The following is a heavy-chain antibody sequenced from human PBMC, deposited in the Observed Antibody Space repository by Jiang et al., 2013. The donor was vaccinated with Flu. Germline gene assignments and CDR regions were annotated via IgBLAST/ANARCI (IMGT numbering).Heavy chain of an antibody. J-gene: IGHJ6*02. V-gene: IGHV3-30-3*01. Sequence: DGSNKYYADSVKGRFTISRDNSKNTLYLQMNSLRAEDTAVYYCARDGIVVVPAAMPETYYYYGMDVWGQGTTVTVSS. D-gene: IGHD2-2*01. CDR2: DGSNK. CDR3: ARDGIVVVPAAMPETYYYYGMDV.